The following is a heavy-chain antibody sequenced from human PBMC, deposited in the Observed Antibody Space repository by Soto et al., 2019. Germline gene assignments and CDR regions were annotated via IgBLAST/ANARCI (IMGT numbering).Heavy chain of an antibody. CDR1: GFTFSSYA. CDR3: AKDSTVTTAYYFDS. Sequence: GGSLRLSCVASGFTFSSYAMNWVRQAPGKGLEWVSVISGNVMTTYYADSVKGRFTISRDNSKNTLYLQMNSLRAEDTAVYYCAKDSTVTTAYYFDSWGQGTLVTVSS. V-gene: IGHV3-23*01. D-gene: IGHD4-17*01. J-gene: IGHJ4*02. CDR2: ISGNVMTT.